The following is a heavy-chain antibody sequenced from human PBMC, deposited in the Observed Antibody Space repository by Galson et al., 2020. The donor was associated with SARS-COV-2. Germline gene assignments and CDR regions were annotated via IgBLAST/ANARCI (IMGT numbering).Heavy chain of an antibody. CDR3: AREGPGYGMDV. Sequence: GGSLRLSCGASGLTLSDHHIDWVRQAPGKGLEWVGRSRNKGNDYDTTYAASVEGRFTISRDVPKNSLFLQMNSLKTEDTAVYYCAREGPGYGMDVWGQGPTVTVS. CDR2: SRNKGNDYDT. CDR1: GLTLSDHH. V-gene: IGHV3-72*01. J-gene: IGHJ6*02.